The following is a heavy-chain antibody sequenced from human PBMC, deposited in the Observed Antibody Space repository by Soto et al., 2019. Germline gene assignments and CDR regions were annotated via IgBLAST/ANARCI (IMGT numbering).Heavy chain of an antibody. Sequence: SETLSLTCTVSGGSISSYYWSWIRQPPGKGLEWIGYIYYSGSTNYNPSLKSRVTISVDTSKNQFSLKLSSVTAADTAVYYCARSGTYYDILTGYYNDNWFDPWGPGTLVTVSS. J-gene: IGHJ5*02. CDR2: IYYSGST. D-gene: IGHD3-9*01. CDR3: ARSGTYYDILTGYYNDNWFDP. CDR1: GGSISSYY. V-gene: IGHV4-59*01.